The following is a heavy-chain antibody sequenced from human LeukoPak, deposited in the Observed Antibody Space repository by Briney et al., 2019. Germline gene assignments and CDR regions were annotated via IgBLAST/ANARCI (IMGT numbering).Heavy chain of an antibody. D-gene: IGHD3-22*01. Sequence: GGSLRLSCSASGFTFSNSPMHWVRQAPGKGLVWVSRINSDGSSTSYADSVKGRFTISRDNAKNTLYLQMNSLRAEDTAVYYCVRAVLGDSSGYCKRRILVGGIDYWGQGTLVTVSS. V-gene: IGHV3-74*01. CDR2: INSDGSST. J-gene: IGHJ4*02. CDR1: GFTFSNSP. CDR3: VRAVLGDSSGYCKRRILVGGIDY.